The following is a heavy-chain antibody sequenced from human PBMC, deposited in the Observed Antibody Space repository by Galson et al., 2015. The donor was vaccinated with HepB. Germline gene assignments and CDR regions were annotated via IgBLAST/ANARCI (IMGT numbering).Heavy chain of an antibody. V-gene: IGHV6-1*01. CDR3: ARDSVVVPVRVAELYYYGMDV. J-gene: IGHJ6*02. CDR2: TYYRSKWYN. CDR1: GDSVSSNSAA. D-gene: IGHD2-2*01. Sequence: CAISGDSVSSNSAAWNWIRQSPSRGLEWLGRTYYRSKWYNDYAVSVKSRITINPDTSKNQFSLQLNSVTPEDTAVYYCARDSVVVPVRVAELYYYGMDVWGQGTTVTVSS.